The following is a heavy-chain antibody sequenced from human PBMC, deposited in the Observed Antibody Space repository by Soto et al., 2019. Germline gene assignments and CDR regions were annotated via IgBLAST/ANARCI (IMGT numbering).Heavy chain of an antibody. D-gene: IGHD3-22*01. CDR2: ISYDGSNK. CDR1: GFTFSSYA. V-gene: IGHV3-30-3*01. CDR3: ARGYYDSSGYPLPDY. J-gene: IGHJ4*02. Sequence: PGGSLRLSCAASGFTFSSYAMHWVRQAPGKGLEWVAVISYDGSNKYYADSVKGRFTISRDNSKNTLYLQMNSLRAEDTAVYYCARGYYDSSGYPLPDYWGQGTLVTVYS.